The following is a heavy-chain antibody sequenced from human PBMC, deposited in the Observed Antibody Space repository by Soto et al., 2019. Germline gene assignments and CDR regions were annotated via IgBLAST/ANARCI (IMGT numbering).Heavy chain of an antibody. V-gene: IGHV3-23*01. J-gene: IGHJ4*02. CDR1: GFTFDGYA. CDR3: AQAVAGKPYYFDY. CDR2: ISGGGGST. D-gene: IGHD6-19*01. Sequence: GGSLRLSCAASGFTFDGYAMNWVRQAPGKGLEWVSAISGGGGSTYYADSVKGRFTISRDNSKNTLYLQMNSLRAEDTAVYYCAQAVAGKPYYFDYWGQGTLVTVSS.